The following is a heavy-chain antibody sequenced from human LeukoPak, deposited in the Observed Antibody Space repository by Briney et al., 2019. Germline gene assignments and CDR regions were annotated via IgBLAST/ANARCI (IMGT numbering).Heavy chain of an antibody. V-gene: IGHV4-59*01. D-gene: IGHD1-26*01. CDR3: ARAGVRWELDSDY. CDR2: IYYSGST. CDR1: GGSISSYY. Sequence: SETLSLTCTVSGGSISSYYWSWIRQPPGKGLEWIGYIYYSGSTNYNPSLKSRVTISVDTSKNQFSLKLSSVTAADTAVYYCARAGVRWELDSDYWGQGTLVTVSS. J-gene: IGHJ4*02.